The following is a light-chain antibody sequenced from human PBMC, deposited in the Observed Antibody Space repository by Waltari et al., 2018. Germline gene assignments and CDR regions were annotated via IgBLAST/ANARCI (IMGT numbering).Light chain of an antibody. CDR3: QQYYDTPYT. CDR1: RNLLYSPNNKDF. CDR2: WAS. V-gene: IGKV4-1*01. J-gene: IGKJ2*01. Sequence: SSRNLLYSPNNKDFLAWYQQKPGQPPKLLIYWASTRESGVPDRFTGSGSGTDFSLTISSLQAEDVAVYYCQQYYDTPYTFGQGTKLEIK.